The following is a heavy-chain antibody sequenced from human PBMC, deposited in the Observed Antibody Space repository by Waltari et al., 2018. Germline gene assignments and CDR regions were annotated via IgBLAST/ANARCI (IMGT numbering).Heavy chain of an antibody. CDR3: ARVWQWPDEFDY. J-gene: IGHJ4*02. CDR2: IIPILGIA. V-gene: IGHV1-69*04. D-gene: IGHD6-19*01. CDR1: GGTFSSYA. Sequence: QVQLVQSGAEVKKPGSSVTVSCKPSGGTFSSYAISWVRQAPGQGLEWMGGIIPILGIANYAQKFQGRVTITADESTSTAYMELSSLRSEDTAVYYCARVWQWPDEFDYWGQGTLVTVSS.